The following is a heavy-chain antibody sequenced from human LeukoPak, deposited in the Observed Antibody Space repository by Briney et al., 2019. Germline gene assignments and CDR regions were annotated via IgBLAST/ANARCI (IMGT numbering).Heavy chain of an antibody. V-gene: IGHV3-23*01. CDR3: AKGGLIAADFDY. Sequence: GGSLRLSCAASGFTFSTYAMGWVRQAPGKGLEWVSAISGSGDRTYHADSVKGRFTTSRDNSKNTLYLQMNSLRAEDTAVYYCAKGGLIAADFDYWGQGTLVTVSS. J-gene: IGHJ4*02. CDR1: GFTFSTYA. CDR2: ISGSGDRT. D-gene: IGHD6-13*01.